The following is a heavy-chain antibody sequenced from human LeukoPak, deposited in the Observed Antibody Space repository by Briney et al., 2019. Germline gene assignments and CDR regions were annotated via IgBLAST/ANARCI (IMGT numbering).Heavy chain of an antibody. Sequence: GGSLRLSCAASGFSVSSNYMSWVRQAPGKGLEWVSVIYSGGSTYYADSVKGRFSISRDNSKNTLYLQMNSLRAEDTAVYYCARRAGAYSHPYDYWGQGTLVTVSS. CDR3: ARRAGAYSHPYDY. D-gene: IGHD4/OR15-4a*01. CDR1: GFSVSSNY. CDR2: IYSGGST. J-gene: IGHJ4*02. V-gene: IGHV3-66*04.